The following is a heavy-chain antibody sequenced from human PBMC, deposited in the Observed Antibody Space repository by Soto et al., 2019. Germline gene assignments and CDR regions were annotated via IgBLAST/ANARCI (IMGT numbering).Heavy chain of an antibody. J-gene: IGHJ4*02. CDR2: INAGNGNT. D-gene: IGHD2-2*02. V-gene: IGHV1-3*01. CDR3: ARSLQIVPAAIAY. CDR1: GYTFTSYA. Sequence: GASVKVSCKASGYTFTSYAIHWVRQAPGQRLEWMGWINAGNGNTKYSQKFQGRVTITRDTSASTAYMELSSLRSEDTAVYYCARSLQIVPAAIAYWGQGTLVTVSS.